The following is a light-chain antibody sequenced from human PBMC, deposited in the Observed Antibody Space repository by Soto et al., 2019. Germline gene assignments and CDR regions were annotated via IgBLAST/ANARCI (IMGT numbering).Light chain of an antibody. CDR1: QSVGTN. CDR2: GAS. V-gene: IGKV3-15*01. CDR3: QQYNNWPPWA. J-gene: IGKJ1*01. Sequence: EIVMTQSPATLSVSPGERVTLSCRASQSVGTNLAWYQQKPGQTPRLLIYGASTRATGIPARFSGNGSGTEFTITISSLQSEDFEVYYCQQYNNWPPWAFGQGTKVEIK.